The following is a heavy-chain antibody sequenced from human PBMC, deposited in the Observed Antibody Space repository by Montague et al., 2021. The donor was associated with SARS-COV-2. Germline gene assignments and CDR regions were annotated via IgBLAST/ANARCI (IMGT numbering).Heavy chain of an antibody. CDR1: GDPINNYY. CDR2: IYYSGGANYYPSRAT. J-gene: IGHJ4*02. CDR3: ARGSGYSGYALAY. Sequence: SETLSLTCTVSGDPINNYYWSWIRQSPGKGLEYIGYIYYSGGANYYPSRATNYNPSFESRVAISLDTSKNQFSLNLSSVTTADTAVYYCARGSGYSGYALAYWGQGTLVTVSS. D-gene: IGHD5-12*01. V-gene: IGHV4-59*01.